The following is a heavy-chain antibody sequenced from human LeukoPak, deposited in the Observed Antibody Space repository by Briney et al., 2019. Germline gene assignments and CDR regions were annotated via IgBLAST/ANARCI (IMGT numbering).Heavy chain of an antibody. CDR1: GGSISSYY. J-gene: IGHJ3*02. D-gene: IGHD3-10*01. CDR2: IYYSGST. Sequence: SETLSLTCTVSGGSISSYYWSWIRQPPGKGLEWIGYIYYSGSTNYDPSLKSRVTISVDTSKNQFSLKLNSVTAADTAVYYCARLGVSRAFDIWGQGTMVTVSS. V-gene: IGHV4-59*08. CDR3: ARLGVSRAFDI.